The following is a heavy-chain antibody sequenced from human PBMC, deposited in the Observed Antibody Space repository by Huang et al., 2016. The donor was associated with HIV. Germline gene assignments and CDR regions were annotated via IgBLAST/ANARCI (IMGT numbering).Heavy chain of an antibody. CDR3: ARHFSYYDSSGYTPWDAFDI. CDR1: GGSITSSSYD. CDR2: IYYSGST. Sequence: QLQLQGSGPGLVKPSETLSLTCTVSGGSITSSSYDWGWIRQPPGKGLEWVGSIYYSGSTDYNPSLKSRVTGSVDTSKNQFSLKLSSVTAADTAVYYCARHFSYYDSSGYTPWDAFDIWGQGTMVTVSS. V-gene: IGHV4-39*01. J-gene: IGHJ3*02. D-gene: IGHD3-22*01.